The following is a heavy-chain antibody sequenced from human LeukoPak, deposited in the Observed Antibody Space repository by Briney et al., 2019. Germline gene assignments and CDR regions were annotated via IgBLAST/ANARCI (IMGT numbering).Heavy chain of an antibody. CDR3: ARPALRSGKYSSGWYLKYYFDY. CDR2: IIPIFGTA. D-gene: IGHD6-19*01. V-gene: IGHV1-69*01. J-gene: IGHJ4*02. CDR1: GGTFSSYA. Sequence: SVTVSCKASGGTFSSYAISWVRQAPGQGLEWMGGIIPIFGTANYAQKFQGRVTITADESTSTAYMELSSLRSEDTAVYYCARPALRSGKYSSGWYLKYYFDYWGQGTLVTVSS.